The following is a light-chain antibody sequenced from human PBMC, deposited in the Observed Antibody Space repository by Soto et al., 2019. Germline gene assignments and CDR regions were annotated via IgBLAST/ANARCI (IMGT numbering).Light chain of an antibody. CDR2: GAS. Sequence: EIVMTQSPATLSVSPGERATLSCRASQSVSSNLAWYQQKPGQAPRLLIYGASTRATGIPARFSGSESGTEFTLTISSLQSEDFAVYYYQQYNNWPPFTFGPGTEVDIK. V-gene: IGKV3-15*01. CDR1: QSVSSN. CDR3: QQYNNWPPFT. J-gene: IGKJ3*01.